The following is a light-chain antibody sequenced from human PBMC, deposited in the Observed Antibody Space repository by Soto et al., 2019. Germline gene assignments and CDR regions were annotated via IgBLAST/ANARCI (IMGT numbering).Light chain of an antibody. V-gene: IGKV3D-20*02. CDR2: VAS. J-gene: IGKJ3*01. CDR1: QSVSNNY. Sequence: EIVVTQSPGTLSLAPGERATLSCRASQSVSNNYLAWYQQKPGQAPRLLIYVASNRATGIPDRFSGSGSGTDFTLTISRLEPEDFAVYYCQQRRNWPTFGPGTKVDIK. CDR3: QQRRNWPT.